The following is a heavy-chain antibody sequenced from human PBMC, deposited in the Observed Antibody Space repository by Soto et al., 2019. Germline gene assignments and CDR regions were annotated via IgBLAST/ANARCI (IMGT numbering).Heavy chain of an antibody. CDR1: GFTFSSYG. Sequence: ESGGGVVQPGRSLRLSCAASGFTFSSYGMHWVRQAPGKGLEWVAVISYDGSNKYYADSVKGRFTISRDNSKNTLYLQMNSLRAEDTAVYYCAKIGSTHDYWGQGTLVTVSS. J-gene: IGHJ4*02. CDR2: ISYDGSNK. V-gene: IGHV3-30*18. CDR3: AKIGSTHDY.